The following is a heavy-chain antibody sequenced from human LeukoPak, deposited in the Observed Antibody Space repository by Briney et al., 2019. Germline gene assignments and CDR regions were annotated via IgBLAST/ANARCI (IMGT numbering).Heavy chain of an antibody. CDR3: ARESLPAATPLDY. J-gene: IGHJ4*02. Sequence: GGSLRLSCAASGFTFSSYWMSWVRQAPGKGLEWVANIKQDGSEKYYVDSVKGRFTISRDNAKNSLYLQMNSLRAEDTAVYYCARESLPAATPLDYWGQGTLVTVSS. V-gene: IGHV3-7*01. CDR2: IKQDGSEK. D-gene: IGHD2-2*01. CDR1: GFTFSSYW.